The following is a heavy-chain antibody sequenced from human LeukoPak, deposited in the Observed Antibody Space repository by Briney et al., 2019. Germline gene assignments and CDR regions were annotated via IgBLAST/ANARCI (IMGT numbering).Heavy chain of an antibody. D-gene: IGHD4-11*01. V-gene: IGHV1-18*01. CDR1: GYTFTSYG. CDR3: ARDQGVYSNGPHYYYYYMDV. Sequence: ASVKVSCKASGYTFTSYGISWVRQAPGQGLEWMGWISAYNGNTNYAQKLQGRVTMTRDTSISTAYMELSRLRSDDTAVYYCARDQGVYSNGPHYYYYYMDVWGKGTTVTVSS. J-gene: IGHJ6*03. CDR2: ISAYNGNT.